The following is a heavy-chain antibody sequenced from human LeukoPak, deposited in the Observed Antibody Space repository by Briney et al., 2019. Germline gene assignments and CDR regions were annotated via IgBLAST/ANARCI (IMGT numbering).Heavy chain of an antibody. Sequence: PSETLSLTCTVSGGSITYYYWNWIRQPAGKALEWIGRIYTSGSTDYKPSLKSRVTMSLDTSKNQLSLELSSVTAADTAVYYCARGISGTTGWPIKYCFDFWGQGTPVTVSS. D-gene: IGHD1-7*01. J-gene: IGHJ4*02. CDR3: ARGISGTTGWPIKYCFDF. CDR2: IYTSGST. V-gene: IGHV4-4*07. CDR1: GGSITYYY.